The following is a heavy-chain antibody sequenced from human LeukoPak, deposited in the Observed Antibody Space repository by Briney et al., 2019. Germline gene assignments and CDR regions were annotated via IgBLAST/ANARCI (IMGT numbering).Heavy chain of an antibody. Sequence: GGSLRLSCAASGFTFSSYAMSWVRQAPGKGLEGVSASSGSGGSTYYADSVKGRFTISRDNSKNTLYLQMNSLRTEDTAVYYCANSGSYLGGNDAFDIWGQGTMVTVSS. CDR1: GFTFSSYA. J-gene: IGHJ3*02. D-gene: IGHD1-26*01. CDR3: ANSGSYLGGNDAFDI. CDR2: SSGSGGST. V-gene: IGHV3-23*01.